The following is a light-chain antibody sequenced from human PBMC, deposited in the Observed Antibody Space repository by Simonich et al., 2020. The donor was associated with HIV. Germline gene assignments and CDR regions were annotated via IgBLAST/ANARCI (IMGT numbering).Light chain of an antibody. V-gene: IGLV2-23*03. CDR1: SSDVGNYNL. J-gene: IGLJ3*02. Sequence: QSALTQPASVSGSPGQSITISCTGTSSDVGNYNLVSWYPHHTGKAPKLIIYEGSQRPSGVSDRFSGSKSGNTASLTISGLQAEDEADYYCYSYASSSAFEVFGGGTKLTVL. CDR3: YSYASSSAFEV. CDR2: EGS.